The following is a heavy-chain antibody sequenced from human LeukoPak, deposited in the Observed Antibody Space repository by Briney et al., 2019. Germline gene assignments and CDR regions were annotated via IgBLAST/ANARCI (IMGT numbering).Heavy chain of an antibody. Sequence: ASVKVSCKASGYTFTSYYMHWVRQAPGQGLEWMGIINPSGGSTSYAQKFQGRVTMTRDTSTSTVYMELSSLRSEDTAVYYCARPGVGGLQQLVFDYWGQGTLVTVSS. CDR3: ARPGVGGLQQLVFDY. D-gene: IGHD6-13*01. J-gene: IGHJ4*02. V-gene: IGHV1-46*01. CDR2: INPSGGST. CDR1: GYTFTSYY.